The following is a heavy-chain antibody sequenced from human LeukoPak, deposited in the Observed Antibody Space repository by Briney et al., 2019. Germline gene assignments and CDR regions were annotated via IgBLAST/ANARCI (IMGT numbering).Heavy chain of an antibody. Sequence: GASVKVSCKASGYTFTSYAMNWVRQAPGQGLEWMGWINPNSGGTNYAQKFQGRVTMTRDTSISTAYMELSRLRSDDTAVYYCARDGDFWSGYYGYWGQGTLVTVSS. CDR3: ARDGDFWSGYYGY. CDR2: INPNSGGT. V-gene: IGHV1-2*02. J-gene: IGHJ4*02. D-gene: IGHD3-3*01. CDR1: GYTFTSYA.